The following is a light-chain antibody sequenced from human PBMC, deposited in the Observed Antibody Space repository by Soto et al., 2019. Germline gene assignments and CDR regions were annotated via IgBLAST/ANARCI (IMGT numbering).Light chain of an antibody. CDR2: DAS. J-gene: IGKJ1*01. CDR1: QSISNW. V-gene: IGKV1-5*01. Sequence: DIQMTQSPSTLSASVGDRVTITCRASQSISNWLAWYQQKPGKAPKLLIYDASNLESGVPSRFSGSGSGTEFTLTISSLQPDDFATYYCQQYHSYSTFGQGTRWIS. CDR3: QQYHSYST.